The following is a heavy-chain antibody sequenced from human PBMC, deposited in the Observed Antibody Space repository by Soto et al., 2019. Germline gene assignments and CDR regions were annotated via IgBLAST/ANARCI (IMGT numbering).Heavy chain of an antibody. Sequence: QVQRVQSGAEVKKPGSSVKVSCKASGGTFSSYAISWVRQAPGQGLEWMGGIIPIFGTANYAQKFQGRVTITADESTSKAYMELRSLRSEDTAVYYWSIGVRYSYYFWSPNWFDPGGQGTLVTVSS. V-gene: IGHV1-69*01. J-gene: IGHJ5*02. CDR2: IIPIFGTA. CDR3: SIGVRYSYYFWSPNWFDP. D-gene: IGHD3-3*01. CDR1: GGTFSSYA.